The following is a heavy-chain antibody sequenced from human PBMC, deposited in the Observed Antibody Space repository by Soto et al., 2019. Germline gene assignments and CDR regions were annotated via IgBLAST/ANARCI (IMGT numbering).Heavy chain of an antibody. V-gene: IGHV3-30-3*01. J-gene: IGHJ4*02. CDR3: ASSGGGSWEDY. CDR1: GFTFSSYA. D-gene: IGHD1-26*01. CDR2: ISYDGSNK. Sequence: QVQLVESGGGVVQPGRSLRLSCAASGFTFSSYAMHWVRQAPGKGLEWVAVISYDGSNKYYADSVKGRFTISRDNSKNPLYLQMNSLRAEDTAVYYCASSGGGSWEDYWGQGTLVTVSS.